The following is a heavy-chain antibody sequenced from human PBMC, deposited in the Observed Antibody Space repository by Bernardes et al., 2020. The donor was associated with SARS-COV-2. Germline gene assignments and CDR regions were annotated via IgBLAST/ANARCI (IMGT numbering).Heavy chain of an antibody. CDR1: GNPFTGYY. J-gene: IGHJ6*02. CDR3: AIPPTNYDRYGMDV. D-gene: IGHD3-22*01. V-gene: IGHV1-2*02. CDR2: INPNSGGT. Sequence: ASVKVSCKASGNPFTGYYMHWVRQDPGQGLEWMGWINPNSGGTNYAQTFQGRVTMTRDTSISTAYMELSRLRSDDTAVYYCAIPPTNYDRYGMDVWGQGTTITVSS.